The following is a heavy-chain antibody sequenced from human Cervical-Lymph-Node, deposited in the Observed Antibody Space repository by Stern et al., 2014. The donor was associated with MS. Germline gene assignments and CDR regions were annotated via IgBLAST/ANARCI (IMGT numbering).Heavy chain of an antibody. CDR1: GGSFTSFT. Sequence: QVQLVQSGAEVKQPGSSVKVSCKASGGSFTSFTVTWMRQAPGQGLEWMGRSIPLLGVSDCAPKFKGLLTITAYTSTNTAYMDLVSLTSDDTAVYYCARGPQGLCDTWGQGTLVTVSS. V-gene: IGHV1-69*09. D-gene: IGHD3-10*02. J-gene: IGHJ5*02. CDR2: SIPLLGVS. CDR3: ARGPQGLCDT.